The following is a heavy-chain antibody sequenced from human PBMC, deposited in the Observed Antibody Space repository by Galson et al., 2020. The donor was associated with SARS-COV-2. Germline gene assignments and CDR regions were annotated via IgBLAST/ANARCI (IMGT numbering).Heavy chain of an antibody. D-gene: IGHD1-26*01. J-gene: IGHJ4*02. CDR3: ARAKSGSYRGYFYY. CDR1: GFTFSSYA. Sequence: GGSLRLSCAASGFTFSSYAMHWVRQAPGKGLEWVAVISYDGSNKYYADSVKGRFTISRDNSKNTLYLQMNSLRAEDTAVYYCARAKSGSYRGYFYYWGQGTLVAVSS. V-gene: IGHV3-30*04. CDR2: ISYDGSNK.